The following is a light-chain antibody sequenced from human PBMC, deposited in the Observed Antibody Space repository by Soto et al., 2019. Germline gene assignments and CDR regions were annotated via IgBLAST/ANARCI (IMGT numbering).Light chain of an antibody. J-gene: IGKJ1*01. CDR1: QRISGY. V-gene: IGKV3-11*01. Sequence: DIVLTQSPTTLSLSEDYRPTFSCMPSQRISGYLAWYQQKPVLAPRLLIYDASSWATCIPVSFSGSGSGTDYTLTLTNLEPEDFAIYYCQQRGNWPCSFGHGTKVDIK. CDR2: DAS. CDR3: QQRGNWPCS.